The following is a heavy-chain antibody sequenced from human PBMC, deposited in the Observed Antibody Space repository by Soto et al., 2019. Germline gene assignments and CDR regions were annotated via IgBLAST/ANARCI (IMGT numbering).Heavy chain of an antibody. CDR3: AKDGRTRRRYYYYGMDV. CDR2: ISYDGSNK. Sequence: QVQLVESGGGVVQPGRSLRLSCAASGFTFSSYGMHWVRQAPGKGLEWVAVISYDGSNKYYADSVKGRFTISRDNSKNTLYLQMNSLTAEDTAVYYCAKDGRTRRRYYYYGMDVWGQGTTVTVSS. D-gene: IGHD1-1*01. J-gene: IGHJ6*02. V-gene: IGHV3-30*18. CDR1: GFTFSSYG.